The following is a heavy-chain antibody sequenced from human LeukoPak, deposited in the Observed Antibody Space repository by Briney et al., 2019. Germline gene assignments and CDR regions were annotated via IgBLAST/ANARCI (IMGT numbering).Heavy chain of an antibody. V-gene: IGHV4-59*08. CDR1: GGSTNPYY. J-gene: IGHJ4*02. Sequence: SETLSLTCTVSGGSTNPYYWSWIRQPPGKGLEYIGYISYTGSTNSNPSLKSRLTISVDTSKNQLSLKLRSVTAADTAVYYCARIHDYGDYAFDKWGQGTLVTVSS. CDR2: ISYTGST. CDR3: ARIHDYGDYAFDK. D-gene: IGHD4-17*01.